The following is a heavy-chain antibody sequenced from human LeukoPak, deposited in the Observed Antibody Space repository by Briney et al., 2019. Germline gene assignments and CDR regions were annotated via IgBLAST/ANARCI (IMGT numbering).Heavy chain of an antibody. D-gene: IGHD3-22*01. CDR2: IYPGDSDT. CDR1: GYSFTSYW. Sequence: GEALQISCKGSGYSFTSYWIGGVRQMPGKGLEGMGIIYPGDSDTRYSPSFQGQVTISADKSISTAYLQWSSLKASDTAMYYCARHVDYYDSSGYYFWGQGTLVTVSS. J-gene: IGHJ4*02. V-gene: IGHV5-51*01. CDR3: ARHVDYYDSSGYYF.